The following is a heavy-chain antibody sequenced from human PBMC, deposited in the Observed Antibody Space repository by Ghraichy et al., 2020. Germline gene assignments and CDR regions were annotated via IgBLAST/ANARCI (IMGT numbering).Heavy chain of an antibody. CDR1: GFTFGTYA. D-gene: IGHD3-16*02. CDR2: ISGSGAGT. CDR3: VKYRGSYLQKWSFDV. V-gene: IGHV3-23*01. Sequence: GGSLRLSCAASGFTFGTYAMSWVRQAPGKGLEWVSGISGSGAGTYFADSVKGRFTISRDNSKNTLYLHMNSLRAEDTAVYYCVKYRGSYLQKWSFDVWGRGTRVTVSS. J-gene: IGHJ2*01.